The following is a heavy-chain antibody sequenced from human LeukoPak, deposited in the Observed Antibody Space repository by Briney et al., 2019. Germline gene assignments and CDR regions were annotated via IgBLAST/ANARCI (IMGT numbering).Heavy chain of an antibody. CDR3: ARLRAVAALGDY. Sequence: PETLSLTCAVSGYSISSGYYWGWIRQPPGKGLEWIGSIYHSGSTYYNPSLKSRVTISVDTSKNQFSLKLSSVTAADTAVYYCARLRAVAALGDYWGQGTLVTVSS. V-gene: IGHV4-38-2*01. D-gene: IGHD6-19*01. J-gene: IGHJ4*02. CDR2: IYHSGST. CDR1: GYSISSGYY.